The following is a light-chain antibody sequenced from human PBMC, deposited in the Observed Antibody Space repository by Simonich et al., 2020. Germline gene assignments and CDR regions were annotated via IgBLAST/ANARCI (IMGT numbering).Light chain of an antibody. CDR3: SSYTSSSTLV. CDR1: SSDVGGYNY. CDR2: DVS. V-gene: IGLV2-14*01. J-gene: IGLJ2*01. Sequence: QSALTQPASVSGSPGQSITLSCTGTSSDVGGYNYVSWYQQHPGKAPKLMIYDVSKRPSVVANRFSGSKSGNTASLTISGLQAEDEADYYCSSYTSSSTLVFGGGTKLTVL.